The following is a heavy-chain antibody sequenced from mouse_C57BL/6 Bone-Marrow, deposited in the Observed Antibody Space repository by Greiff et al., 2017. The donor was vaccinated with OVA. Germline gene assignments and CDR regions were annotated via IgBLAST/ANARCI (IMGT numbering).Heavy chain of an antibody. V-gene: IGHV1-76*01. CDR1: GYTFTDYY. J-gene: IGHJ4*01. CDR3: ARIYYAMDY. Sequence: VQLKESGAELVRPGASVKLSCKASGYTFTDYYINWVKQRPGQGLEWIARIYPGSGNTYYNEKFKGKATLTAEKSSSPAYMQLSSLTSEDSAVYFCARIYYAMDYWGQGTSVTVSS. CDR2: IYPGSGNT.